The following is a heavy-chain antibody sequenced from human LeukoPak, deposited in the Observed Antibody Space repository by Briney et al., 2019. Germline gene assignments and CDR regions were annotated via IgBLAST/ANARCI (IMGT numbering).Heavy chain of an antibody. CDR1: GFTFSSYA. CDR2: ISSNGGST. CDR3: ARSREFDY. J-gene: IGHJ4*02. V-gene: IGHV3-64*01. D-gene: IGHD5-24*01. Sequence: PGGSLSLSCAASGFTFSSYAMHWVPQAPGGGLEYGSAISSNGGSTYYANSVKGRFTISRDNSKNTLYLQMGSLRAEDMAVYYCARSREFDYWGQGTLVTVSS.